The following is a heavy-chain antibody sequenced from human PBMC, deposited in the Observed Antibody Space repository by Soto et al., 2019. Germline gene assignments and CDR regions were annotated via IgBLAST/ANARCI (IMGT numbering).Heavy chain of an antibody. J-gene: IGHJ4*02. CDR1: GFTFSSYA. V-gene: IGHV3-23*01. D-gene: IGHD2-15*01. Sequence: GGSLRLSCAASGFTFSSYAMSWVRQAPGKGLEWVSVISGSDGSTYYADSVKGRFTISRDNSENTLYLQMSSLRAEDTAMYYCAKASGGSCYSHCDYWGQGTLVTVSS. CDR2: ISGSDGST. CDR3: AKASGGSCYSHCDY.